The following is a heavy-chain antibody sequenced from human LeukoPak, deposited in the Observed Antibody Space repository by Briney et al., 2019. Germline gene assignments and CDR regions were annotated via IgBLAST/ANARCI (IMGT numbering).Heavy chain of an antibody. D-gene: IGHD6-13*01. CDR3: ARLSSSWSAFNSYFDY. V-gene: IGHV4-4*07. Sequence: PSETLSLTCTVSGGSISSYYWSWIRQPAGKGLEWIGRIYTSGSTNYNPSLKSRVTMSVDTSKNQFSLKLSSVTAADTAVYYCARLSSSWSAFNSYFDYWGQGTLVTVSS. J-gene: IGHJ4*02. CDR2: IYTSGST. CDR1: GGSISSYY.